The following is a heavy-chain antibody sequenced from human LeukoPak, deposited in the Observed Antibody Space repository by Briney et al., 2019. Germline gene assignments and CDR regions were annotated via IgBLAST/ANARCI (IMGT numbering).Heavy chain of an antibody. CDR1: GASISTYY. CDR2: IYYSGSA. CDR3: ARDYYGSGKRRLDY. V-gene: IGHV4-30-4*01. J-gene: IGHJ4*02. Sequence: PSETLSLTCTVSGASISTYYWSWVRQPPGKGLEWIGYIYYSGSALYNPSFKSRISMSVDTSKSQFSLKLSSVTAADTAVYYCARDYYGSGKRRLDYWGQGTLVTVSS. D-gene: IGHD3-10*01.